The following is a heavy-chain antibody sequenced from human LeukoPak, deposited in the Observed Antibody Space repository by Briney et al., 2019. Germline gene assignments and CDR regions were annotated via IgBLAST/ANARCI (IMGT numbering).Heavy chain of an antibody. J-gene: IGHJ3*02. V-gene: IGHV1-2*02. CDR3: ARDREGYDILTGPGAAFDI. CDR1: GYTFTGYY. Sequence: ASVKVSCMASGYTFTGYYMHWVRQAPGQGLEWMGWINPNSGGTNYAQKFQGRVTMTRDTSISTAYMELSRLRSDDTAVYYCARDREGYDILTGPGAAFDIWGQGTMVTVSS. CDR2: INPNSGGT. D-gene: IGHD3-9*01.